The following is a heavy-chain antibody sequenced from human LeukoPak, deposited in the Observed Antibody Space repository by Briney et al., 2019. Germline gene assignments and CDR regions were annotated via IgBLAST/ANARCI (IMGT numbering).Heavy chain of an antibody. V-gene: IGHV1-18*01. J-gene: IGHJ5*02. Sequence: ASVKVSCKASGYSFTRYGISWVRQAPGQGPEWMGWISGSTGNTNYAQKLQGRVTMTAETSTGTAYMDLRNLRFDDTAVYYCARVAGWHWFDPWGQGTLVTVSS. CDR1: GYSFTRYG. CDR3: ARVAGWHWFDP. CDR2: ISGSTGNT. D-gene: IGHD6-19*01.